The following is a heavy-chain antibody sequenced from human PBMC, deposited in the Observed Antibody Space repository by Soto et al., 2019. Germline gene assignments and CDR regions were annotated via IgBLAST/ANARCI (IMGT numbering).Heavy chain of an antibody. CDR2: IYYSGIT. J-gene: IGHJ4*02. D-gene: IGHD2-8*02. V-gene: IGHV4-59*01. Sequence: SETVSLTCTVSGVSISSYYWSWIRQPPGKGLEWIGYIYYSGITDYNPSLKSRVTISVDTSKSQFSLKLSSVTAADTAVYYCARGGGVYYFDYWGQGTLVTVSS. CDR3: ARGGGVYYFDY. CDR1: GVSISSYY.